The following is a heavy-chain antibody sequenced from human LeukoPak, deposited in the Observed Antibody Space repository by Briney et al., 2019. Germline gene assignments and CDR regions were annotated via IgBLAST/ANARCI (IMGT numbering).Heavy chain of an antibody. CDR3: ARSQPLAYFDL. V-gene: IGHV1-69*06. CDR2: IIPIFGTA. J-gene: IGHJ2*01. CDR1: GGSFNNYA. Sequence: ASVKVSCKASGGSFNNYAISWVRQAPGQGLEWMGGIIPIFGTANYAQKFQGRVTITADKSTNTAYMELSSLRSEDTAVYYCARSQPLAYFDLWGRGTLVTVSS.